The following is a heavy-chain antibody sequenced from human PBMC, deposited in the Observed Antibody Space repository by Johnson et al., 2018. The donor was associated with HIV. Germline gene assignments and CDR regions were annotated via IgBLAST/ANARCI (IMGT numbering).Heavy chain of an antibody. V-gene: IGHV3-7*01. Sequence: VQLMESGGGLVQPGGSLRLSCGASGFSVSNNYMNWVRQAPGKGLEWVANIQQDGSEKYYVDSVKGRFTISRDNAENSLYLQMNSLRAEDTAVYYCARANYYHNWGQGTMVTVSS. CDR3: ARANYYHN. J-gene: IGHJ3*02. D-gene: IGHD3-10*01. CDR2: IQQDGSEK. CDR1: GFSVSNNY.